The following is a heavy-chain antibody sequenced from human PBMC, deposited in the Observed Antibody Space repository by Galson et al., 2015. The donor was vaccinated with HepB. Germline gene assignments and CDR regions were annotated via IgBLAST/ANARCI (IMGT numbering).Heavy chain of an antibody. Sequence: QSGAEVKKPGESLRTSCKASGYTFTSYGISWVRQAPGQGLEWMGGIIPILGIANYAQKFQGRVTITADKSTSTAYMELSSLRSEDTAVYYCVRDSLRYSYGSRRNYYYGMDVWGQGTTVTVSS. J-gene: IGHJ6*02. V-gene: IGHV1-69*10. CDR3: VRDSLRYSYGSRRNYYYGMDV. CDR1: GYTFTSYG. D-gene: IGHD5-18*01. CDR2: IIPILGIA.